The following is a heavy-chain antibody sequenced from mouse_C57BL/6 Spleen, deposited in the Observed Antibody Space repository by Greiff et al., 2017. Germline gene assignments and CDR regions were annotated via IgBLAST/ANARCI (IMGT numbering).Heavy chain of an antibody. CDR2: IDPNSGGT. J-gene: IGHJ4*01. Sequence: QVQLQQPGAELVRPGSSVKLSCKASGYTFTSYWMHWVKQRPIQGLEWIGRIDPNSGGTKYNEKFKSKATLTVDKPSSTAYMQLSSLTSEDSAVYYCARSGLGYAMDYWGQGTSVTGSS. CDR3: ARSGLGYAMDY. V-gene: IGHV1-72*01. CDR1: GYTFTSYW. D-gene: IGHD3-3*01.